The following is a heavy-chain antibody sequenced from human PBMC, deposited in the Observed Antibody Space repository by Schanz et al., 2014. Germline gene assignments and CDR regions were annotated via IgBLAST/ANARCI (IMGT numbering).Heavy chain of an antibody. CDR1: GLTFSNAW. D-gene: IGHD5-12*01. Sequence: EVQLEESGGDLVRPGGSLRLSCTASGLTFSNAWMSWVRQAPGKGLEWVANIKHDGGEKYYVDSLKGRFTISRDNAKNSLYLQMSSLRAEDTAVYYCVRIYSGYSGGYLDYWGQGTLVTVSS. J-gene: IGHJ4*02. V-gene: IGHV3-7*01. CDR2: IKHDGGEK. CDR3: VRIYSGYSGGYLDY.